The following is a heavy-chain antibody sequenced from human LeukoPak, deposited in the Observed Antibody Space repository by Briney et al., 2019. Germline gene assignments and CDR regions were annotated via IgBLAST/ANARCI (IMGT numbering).Heavy chain of an antibody. CDR3: ARDFYGLEVDAFDI. CDR2: ISSSGSTV. J-gene: IGHJ3*02. CDR1: GFTFSSYE. V-gene: IGHV3-48*03. D-gene: IGHD3-10*01. Sequence: LTGGSLRRSCAASGFTFSSYEMNWVRQAPGKGLEWVSYISSSGSTVYYADSVKGRFTISRDNAKNSLYLQMNSLRAEDTAVYYCARDFYGLEVDAFDIWGQGTMVTVSS.